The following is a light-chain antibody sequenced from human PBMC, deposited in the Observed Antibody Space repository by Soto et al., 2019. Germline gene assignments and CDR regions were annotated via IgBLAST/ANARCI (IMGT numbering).Light chain of an antibody. CDR2: GAS. Sequence: EIVLTQSPGTLPLSPGERATLSCRASQSVSSSYLAWYQQKPGQAPRLLIYGASSRATGIPDRFSGSGSGTDFPLTISRLEPEEFAVSYCQQYGSSSGPFGQPTKVE. CDR1: QSVSSSY. J-gene: IGKJ1*01. V-gene: IGKV3-20*01. CDR3: QQYGSSSGP.